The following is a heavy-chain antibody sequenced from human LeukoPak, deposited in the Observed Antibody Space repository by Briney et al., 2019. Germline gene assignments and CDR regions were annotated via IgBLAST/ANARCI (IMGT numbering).Heavy chain of an antibody. CDR3: ARGRVVAATSWFDP. V-gene: IGHV1-69*13. Sequence: GASVKVSCKASGGTFSSYAISWVRQAPGQRLEWMGGIIPIFGTANYAQKFQGRVTITADESTSTAYMELSSLRSEDTAVYYCARGRVVAATSWFDPWGQGTLVTVSS. CDR1: GGTFSSYA. CDR2: IIPIFGTA. J-gene: IGHJ5*02. D-gene: IGHD2-15*01.